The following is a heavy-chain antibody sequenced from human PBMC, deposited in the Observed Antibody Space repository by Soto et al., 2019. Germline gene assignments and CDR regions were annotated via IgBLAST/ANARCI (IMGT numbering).Heavy chain of an antibody. V-gene: IGHV3-53*01. Sequence: GGSLRLSCAASGFTVSNKYMSWVRQAPGKGLKLFSVIYSGGSTYYADSVKGRFTISRDSSKNTLYLQMNSLRAEDTALYYCARHEAADPYYYNAVVWGQGTTVTVSS. CDR2: IYSGGST. CDR3: ARHEAADPYYYNAVV. CDR1: GFTVSNKY. D-gene: IGHD6-25*01. J-gene: IGHJ6*02.